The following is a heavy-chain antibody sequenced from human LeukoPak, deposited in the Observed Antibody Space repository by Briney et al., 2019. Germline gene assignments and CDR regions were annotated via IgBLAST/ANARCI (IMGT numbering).Heavy chain of an antibody. J-gene: IGHJ3*02. CDR3: ARERARYLDWPDDAFDI. D-gene: IGHD3-9*01. Sequence: GASVKVSCKASGYTFTSYGLSWVRQAPGQGLEWMGWINPNSGGTNYAQKFQGRVTMTRDTSISTAYMELSRLRSDDTAVYYCARERARYLDWPDDAFDIWGQGTMVTVSS. V-gene: IGHV1-2*02. CDR2: INPNSGGT. CDR1: GYTFTSYG.